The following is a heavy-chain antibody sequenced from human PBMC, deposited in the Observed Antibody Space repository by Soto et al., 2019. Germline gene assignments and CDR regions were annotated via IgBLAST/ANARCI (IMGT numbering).Heavy chain of an antibody. D-gene: IGHD2-15*01. Sequence: KPSETLSLTCAVYGGSFSGYYWSWIRQPPGKGLEWIGEINHSGSNNYNPSLKSRVTISVDTSKNQFSLKLSSVTAADTAVYYCARGTLLAKYQPLLLRPSPSFDYWGQGTLVTVSS. CDR3: ARGTLLAKYQPLLLRPSPSFDY. J-gene: IGHJ4*02. CDR1: GGSFSGYY. V-gene: IGHV4-34*01. CDR2: INHSGSN.